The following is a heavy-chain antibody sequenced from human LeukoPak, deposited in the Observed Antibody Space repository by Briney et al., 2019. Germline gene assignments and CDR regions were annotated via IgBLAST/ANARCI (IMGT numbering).Heavy chain of an antibody. CDR3: TRGRSPAFDAFDI. V-gene: IGHV3-74*01. Sequence: GGSLRLSCEASGFTFSSYWMHWVRQVPGKGLVWVSRIMSDGISTSYADSVKGRFTISRDNAKNTLFLQMNSLRVEDTAVYYCTRGRSPAFDAFDIWGQGTMVTVSS. D-gene: IGHD2-2*01. CDR1: GFTFSSYW. J-gene: IGHJ3*02. CDR2: IMSDGIST.